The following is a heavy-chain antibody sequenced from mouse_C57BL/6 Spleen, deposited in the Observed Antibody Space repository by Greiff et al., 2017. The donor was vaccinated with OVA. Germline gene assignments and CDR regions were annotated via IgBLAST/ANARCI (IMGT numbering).Heavy chain of an antibody. CDR1: GYTFTSYW. CDR2: IYPSDSET. CDR3: ATNYCEGFAY. V-gene: IGHV1-61*01. J-gene: IGHJ3*01. D-gene: IGHD1-1*01. Sequence: QVQLQQPGAELVRPGSSVKLSCKASGYTFTSYWMDWVKQRPGQGLEWIGNIYPSDSETHYNQKFKDKATLTVDKSSSTAYMPLSSLTSEDSAVYYCATNYCEGFAYWGQGTLVTVSA.